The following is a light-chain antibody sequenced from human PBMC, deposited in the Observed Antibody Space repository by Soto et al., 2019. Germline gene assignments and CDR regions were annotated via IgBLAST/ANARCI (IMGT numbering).Light chain of an antibody. CDR2: GAS. V-gene: IGKV1-8*01. CDR1: QGIDTF. J-gene: IGKJ1*01. Sequence: AIRMTQSPSSFSASTGDRVTITCRASQGIDTFLAWYQQKPGKAPKLLIYGASTLQSGVPSRFSGSGSGTDFSLTISYLQSEDFATYYCQHYYSYPPWTFGQGTKVEIK. CDR3: QHYYSYPPWT.